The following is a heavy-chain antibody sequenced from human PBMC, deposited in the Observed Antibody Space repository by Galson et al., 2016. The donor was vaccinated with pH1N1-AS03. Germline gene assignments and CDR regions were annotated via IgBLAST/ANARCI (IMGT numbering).Heavy chain of an antibody. J-gene: IGHJ4*02. V-gene: IGHV3-23*01. D-gene: IGHD3-16*01. CDR1: AFPLRNYA. Sequence: LRLSCAASAFPLRNYALRWVRQAPGKGLEWVSTLGSGGDTHYADSVKGRFTISRDKYKNTMYLQMNSLRAKDTAIYYCTQGEGGGPDDDWGQGTLVTVSS. CDR2: LGSGGDT. CDR3: TQGEGGGPDDD.